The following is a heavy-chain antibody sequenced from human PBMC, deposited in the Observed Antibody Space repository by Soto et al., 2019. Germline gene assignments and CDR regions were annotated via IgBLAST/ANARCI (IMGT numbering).Heavy chain of an antibody. CDR2: IYYSGST. CDR1: GGSISSSSYY. Sequence: SETLSLTCTVSGGSISSSSYYWGWIRQPPGKGLEWIGSIYYSGSTYYNPSLKSRVTISVDTSKNQFSLKLSSVTAAYTAVYYCARLYGGRDYDILTGYRDVPINWFDPWGQGTLVTVSS. D-gene: IGHD3-9*01. CDR3: ARLYGGRDYDILTGYRDVPINWFDP. J-gene: IGHJ5*02. V-gene: IGHV4-39*01.